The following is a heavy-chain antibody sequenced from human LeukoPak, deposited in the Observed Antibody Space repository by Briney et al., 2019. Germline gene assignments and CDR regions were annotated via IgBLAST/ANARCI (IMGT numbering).Heavy chain of an antibody. J-gene: IGHJ4*02. Sequence: GGSLRLSCAASGFTFSSYWMHWVRQAPGKGLVWVSRINTDGSTTTYADSVQGRFTISRDNAKTTLYLQMNSLRAEDTAVYYCASGLKSYTTSWYGDYWGQGILVTVSS. V-gene: IGHV3-74*01. CDR2: INTDGSTT. CDR1: GFTFSSYW. D-gene: IGHD6-13*01. CDR3: ASGLKSYTTSWYGDY.